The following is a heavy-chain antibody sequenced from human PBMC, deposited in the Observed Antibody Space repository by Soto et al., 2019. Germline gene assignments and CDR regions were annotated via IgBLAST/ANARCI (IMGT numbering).Heavy chain of an antibody. CDR3: ARDVIKSPGVNYYGMDV. V-gene: IGHV3-21*06. CDR2: ISSSSSYM. Sequence: GGSLRLSCVASGFTFSSHPMNWVRQAPGKGLEWVSSISSSSSYMYYTDSVKGRFTISRDNAKNTVYLQMQSLRAEDAAVYYCARDVIKSPGVNYYGMDVWGQGTTVTVSS. CDR1: GFTFSSHP. J-gene: IGHJ6*02.